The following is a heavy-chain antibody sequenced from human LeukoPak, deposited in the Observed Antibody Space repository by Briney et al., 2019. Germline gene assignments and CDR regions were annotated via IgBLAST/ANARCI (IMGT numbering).Heavy chain of an antibody. Sequence: GGSLRLSCAASGFTFSSYSMNWVRQAPGKGLEWVSSISSSSSYIYYADSVKGRFTISRDNAKNTLYLQMNGLRAEDTAVYYCLRDLNWSLDQWGQGTLVTVSS. CDR3: LRDLNWSLDQ. CDR2: ISSSSSYI. D-gene: IGHD1-20*01. CDR1: GFTFSSYS. V-gene: IGHV3-21*01. J-gene: IGHJ4*02.